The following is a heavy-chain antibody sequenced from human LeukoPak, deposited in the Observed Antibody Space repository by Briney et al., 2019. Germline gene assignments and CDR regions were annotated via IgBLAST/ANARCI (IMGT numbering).Heavy chain of an antibody. Sequence: ASVKVSCKASGYTFTSYDINWVRQATGQGLEWMGWINPNSGGTNYAQKFQGRVTMTRDTSISTAHMELSRLRSDDTAVYYCARDCHNCGTDYWGQGTLVTVSS. V-gene: IGHV1-2*02. CDR1: GYTFTSYD. D-gene: IGHD2-21*01. J-gene: IGHJ4*02. CDR2: INPNSGGT. CDR3: ARDCHNCGTDY.